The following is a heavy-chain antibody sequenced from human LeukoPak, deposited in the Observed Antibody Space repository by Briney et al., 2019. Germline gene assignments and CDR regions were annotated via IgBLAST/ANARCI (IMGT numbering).Heavy chain of an antibody. CDR2: MNPNSGNT. CDR3: AGVDYYDSSGYPDY. D-gene: IGHD3-22*01. V-gene: IGHV1-8*03. CDR1: GYTFTSYD. Sequence: GASVKVSCKASGYTFTSYDINWVRQATGQGLEWMGWMNPNSGNTGYAQKFQGRVTITRNTSISTAYMELSSLRSEDTAVYYCAGVDYYDSSGYPDYWGQGTLVTVSS. J-gene: IGHJ4*02.